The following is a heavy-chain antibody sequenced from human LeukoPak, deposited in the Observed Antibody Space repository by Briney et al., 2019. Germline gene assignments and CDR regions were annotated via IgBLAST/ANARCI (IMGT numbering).Heavy chain of an antibody. CDR3: ARGGWYPESFQH. CDR2: IYYSGST. J-gene: IGHJ1*01. Sequence: KASETLSLTCTVSGGSISSYYWNWIRQPPGKGLEWIGYIYYSGSTNYNPSLKSRVTISVDTSKNQFSLKLSSVTAADTAVYYCARGGWYPESFQHWGQGAVVTVSS. CDR1: GGSISSYY. V-gene: IGHV4-59*01. D-gene: IGHD6-19*01.